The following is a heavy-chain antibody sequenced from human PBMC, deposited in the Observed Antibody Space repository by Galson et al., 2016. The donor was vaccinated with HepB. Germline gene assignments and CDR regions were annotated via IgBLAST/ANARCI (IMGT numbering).Heavy chain of an antibody. Sequence: SVKVSCKASGYTFTGYYLQWVRQAPGQGLEWMGWISPNSGSTNYAQKFQGWVTMTRDTSISTAYMDLSRLRSDDTAVYYCARGGVAGISLNYYGMDVWGQGTTVTVSS. CDR1: GYTFTGYY. CDR3: ARGGVAGISLNYYGMDV. J-gene: IGHJ6*02. D-gene: IGHD6-19*01. CDR2: ISPNSGST. V-gene: IGHV1-2*04.